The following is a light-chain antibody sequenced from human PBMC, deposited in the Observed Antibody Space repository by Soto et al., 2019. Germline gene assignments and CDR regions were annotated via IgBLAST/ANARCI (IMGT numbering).Light chain of an antibody. CDR3: LQYNNWWT. CDR1: QSVSSS. CDR2: GAS. Sequence: DMVMTQSPATLSVSPGERATLSCRASQSVSSSLAWYQQKPGRSPRLLIYGASTRAIGIPARFSGSGSGTEITLTISSLQSEDFAVYYCLQYNNWWTFGQGT. J-gene: IGKJ1*01. V-gene: IGKV3-15*01.